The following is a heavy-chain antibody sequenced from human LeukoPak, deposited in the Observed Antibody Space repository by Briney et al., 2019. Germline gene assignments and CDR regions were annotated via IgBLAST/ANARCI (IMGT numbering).Heavy chain of an antibody. Sequence: GRSLRLSCAASGFAVSRNYMTWVRQAPGKGLECVSIIYSGGTTYYADSVKGRFTISRDNSKNTLYLQMNSLRAEDTAVYYCAREHGDYYFDYWGQGTLVTVSS. V-gene: IGHV3-53*05. CDR2: IYSGGTT. D-gene: IGHD4-17*01. CDR1: GFAVSRNY. CDR3: AREHGDYYFDY. J-gene: IGHJ4*02.